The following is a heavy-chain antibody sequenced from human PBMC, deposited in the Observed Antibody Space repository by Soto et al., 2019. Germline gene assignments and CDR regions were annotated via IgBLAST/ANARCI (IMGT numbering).Heavy chain of an antibody. V-gene: IGHV3-30*18. J-gene: IGHJ4*02. CDR1: GFTFSSYG. CDR2: ISYDGSNK. Sequence: PGGSLRLSCAASGFTFSSYGMHWVRQAPGKGLEWVAVISYDGSNKYYADSVKGRFTISRDNSETTLYLHMNGLRAEDTAVYYCAKSYRSRAHYFEYWGQGTMVTVSS. CDR3: AKSYRSRAHYFEY.